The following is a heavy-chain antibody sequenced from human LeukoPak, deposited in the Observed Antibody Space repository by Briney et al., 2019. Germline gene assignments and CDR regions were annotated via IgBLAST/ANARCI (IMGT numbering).Heavy chain of an antibody. CDR2: IYTSGST. CDR3: ARAGYSYGSSDLYYGMDV. D-gene: IGHD5-18*01. CDR1: GGSISSYY. J-gene: IGHJ6*02. V-gene: IGHV4-4*07. Sequence: SQTLSLTCTVSGGSISSYYWSWIRQPAGKGLEWIGRIYTSGSTNYNPSLKSRVTMSVDTSKNQFSLKLSSVTAADTAVYYCARAGYSYGSSDLYYGMDVWGQGTTVTVSS.